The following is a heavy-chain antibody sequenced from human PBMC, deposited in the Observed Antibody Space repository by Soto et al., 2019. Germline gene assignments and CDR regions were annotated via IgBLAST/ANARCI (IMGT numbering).Heavy chain of an antibody. Sequence: PVGSLRLSCVASGFSFKRYGIHWVLQAPGKGLWWVALISDDGSDKDYADSVKGRFTISRDNSKNTLYLQMNSLRPEDTAVYYCAKTLRFLELALDYYYGMDVWGQGTTVTVSS. D-gene: IGHD3-3*01. CDR2: ISDDGSDK. V-gene: IGHV3-30*18. CDR3: AKTLRFLELALDYYYGMDV. CDR1: GFSFKRYG. J-gene: IGHJ6*02.